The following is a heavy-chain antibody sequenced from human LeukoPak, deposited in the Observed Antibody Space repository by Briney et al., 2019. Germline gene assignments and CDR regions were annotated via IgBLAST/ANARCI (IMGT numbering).Heavy chain of an antibody. J-gene: IGHJ4*02. CDR2: ISASGDSA. D-gene: IGHD6-19*01. CDR1: GFTFSNSG. V-gene: IGHV3-23*01. Sequence: GGSLRLSCAASGFTFSNSGMTWVRQAPGKGLGWVSVISASGDSAYYGDSVKGRFTVSRDNSKNTLYLQINSLRAEDSGIYYCIQGGWLDYWGQGTLVTVSS. CDR3: IQGGWLDY.